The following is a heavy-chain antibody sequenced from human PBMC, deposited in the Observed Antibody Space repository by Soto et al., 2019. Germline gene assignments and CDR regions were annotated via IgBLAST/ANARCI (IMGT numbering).Heavy chain of an antibody. Sequence: QVQLVQSGADVKKPWASVKVSCKASGYTFTSYGISWVRQAPGQGLEWMGWSNAYNGNTNYAQKLQGRVTMTTDTTTRTAYMELRSLRSHHSPVYYCARVLPPFDPWGQGTLVTVSS. V-gene: IGHV1-18*01. CDR2: SNAYNGNT. J-gene: IGHJ5*02. CDR1: GYTFTSYG. CDR3: ARVLPPFDP.